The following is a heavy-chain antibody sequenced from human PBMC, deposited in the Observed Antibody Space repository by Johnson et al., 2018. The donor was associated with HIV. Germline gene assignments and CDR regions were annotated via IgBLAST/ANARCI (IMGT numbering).Heavy chain of an antibody. D-gene: IGHD6-19*01. CDR3: AKDDNLGVWYSDAFDV. Sequence: QVQLVESGGGVVQPGRSLRLSCAASGFTFSSSAMHWVRQAPGKGLEWVAVISYDGSNNYYAESVKGRFTMSRENSKNTLYLHMKSLRPEDTSIYYCAKDDNLGVWYSDAFDVWGQGTVVTVSS. CDR1: GFTFSSSA. V-gene: IGHV3-30-3*01. J-gene: IGHJ3*01. CDR2: ISYDGSNN.